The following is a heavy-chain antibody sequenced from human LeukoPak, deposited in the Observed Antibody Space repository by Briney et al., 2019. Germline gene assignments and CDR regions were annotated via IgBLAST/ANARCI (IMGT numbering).Heavy chain of an antibody. CDR3: AKSSGPGGYYYYGMDV. Sequence: GGSLGLSCAASGFTFSTYAMSWVRQAPGKGLEWVSGISGDGGITYYADSVWGRFTISRDNSKNTLYLQMNSLRAEDTAVYYCAKSSGPGGYYYYGMDVWGQGTTVTVSS. J-gene: IGHJ6*02. CDR1: GFTFSTYA. CDR2: ISGDGGIT. V-gene: IGHV3-23*01. D-gene: IGHD6-19*01.